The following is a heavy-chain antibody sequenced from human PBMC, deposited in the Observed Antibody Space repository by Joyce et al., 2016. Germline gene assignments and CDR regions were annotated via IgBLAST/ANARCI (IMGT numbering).Heavy chain of an antibody. CDR2: VSYSGST. CDR1: GGSFSTYW. V-gene: IGHV4-59*01. D-gene: IGHD3-10*01. Sequence: QVQLQESGPGLVRPSETLSLTCSVSGGSFSTYWWSWIRQPPGKGLEWVAFVSYSGSTSYNPSLRSRVAISADTSKRRFSLVLTSVTAADTAMYYCAHTGDGSGGYWGQGTLVTVSS. CDR3: AHTGDGSGGY. J-gene: IGHJ4*02.